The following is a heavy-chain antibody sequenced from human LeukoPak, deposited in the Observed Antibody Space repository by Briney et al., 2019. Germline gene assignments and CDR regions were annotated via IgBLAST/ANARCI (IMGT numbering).Heavy chain of an antibody. J-gene: IGHJ5*02. CDR2: ISWNSGSI. D-gene: IGHD2-2*01. CDR1: GFTFDDYA. CDR3: AKDRYCSSTSCYWGNWFDP. V-gene: IGHV3-9*01. Sequence: GRSLRLSCAASGFTFDDYAMHWVRQAPGKGLEWVSGISWNSGSIGYADSVKGRFTISRDNAKNSLYLQMNSLRAEDTALYYCAKDRYCSSTSCYWGNWFDPWGQGTLVTVSS.